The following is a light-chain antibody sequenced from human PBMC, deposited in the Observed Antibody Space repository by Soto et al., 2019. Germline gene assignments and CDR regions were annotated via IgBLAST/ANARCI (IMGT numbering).Light chain of an antibody. V-gene: IGLV2-14*01. CDR1: GSDVGGYNY. CDR3: SSYTSSSTLV. CDR2: DVS. Sequence: QSALTQPASVSGSPGQSITISCTGTGSDVGGYNYVSWYQQHPGKAPKLMIYDVSNRPSRVSNRFSGSKSGNTASLTISGLQAEDEADYYCSSYTSSSTLVFGGGTKLT. J-gene: IGLJ2*01.